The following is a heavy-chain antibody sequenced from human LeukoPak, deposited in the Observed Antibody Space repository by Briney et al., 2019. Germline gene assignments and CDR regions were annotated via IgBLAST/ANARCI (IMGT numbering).Heavy chain of an antibody. CDR2: MYYSGST. CDR3: ARPYYYDSRIDP. D-gene: IGHD3-22*01. J-gene: IGHJ5*02. CDR1: GGSIRSGDYY. V-gene: IGHV4-30-4*01. Sequence: SETLSLTCTVSGGSIRSGDYYWSWIRQPPGKGLEWIAYMYYSGSTYYNPSLKSRVTMSADTSKNQPSLKLSSVTAADTAVYYCARPYYYDSRIDPWGQGILVTVSS.